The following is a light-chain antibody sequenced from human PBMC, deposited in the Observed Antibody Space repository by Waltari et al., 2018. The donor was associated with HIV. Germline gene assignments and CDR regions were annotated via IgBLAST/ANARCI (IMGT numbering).Light chain of an antibody. Sequence: DIQVTQSPSSLSVSVGDRVTITCRASQTIKRNLNWYQQTPGKAPKLLIFGASTLQSGVPSRFSGSGSETDFILTVFSLQPDYCQQTYSAPHTFGQGTRLEIK. CDR2: GAS. CDR3: QQTYSAPHT. J-gene: IGKJ5*01. CDR1: QTIKRN. V-gene: IGKV1-39*01.